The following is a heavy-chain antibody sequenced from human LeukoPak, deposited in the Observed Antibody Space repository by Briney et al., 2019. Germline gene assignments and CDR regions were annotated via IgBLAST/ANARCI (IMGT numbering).Heavy chain of an antibody. CDR1: GCTFSSYW. Sequence: GGSLRLSCAASGCTFSSYWMSWVRQAPGKGLEWVANIKQDGSEKYYVDSVKGRFTISRDNAKNSLYLQMNSLRAEDTAVYYCASGQGGVAWGWDYFDYWGQGTLVTVSS. D-gene: IGHD7-27*01. J-gene: IGHJ4*02. V-gene: IGHV3-7*01. CDR2: IKQDGSEK. CDR3: ASGQGGVAWGWDYFDY.